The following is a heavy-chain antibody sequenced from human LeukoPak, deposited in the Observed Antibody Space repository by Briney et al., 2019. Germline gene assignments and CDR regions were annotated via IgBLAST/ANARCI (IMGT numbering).Heavy chain of an antibody. V-gene: IGHV3-33*08. CDR2: IWYDGSNK. Sequence: QPGGSLILSCSASGFTFSAYAMYWVRQAPGKGLEWVAVIWYDGSNKYYADSVKGRFTISRDNSKNTLYLQMNSLRAEDTAVYYCARDQGTYSGSYWTDYWGQGTLVTVSS. D-gene: IGHD1-26*01. CDR1: GFTFSAYA. J-gene: IGHJ4*02. CDR3: ARDQGTYSGSYWTDY.